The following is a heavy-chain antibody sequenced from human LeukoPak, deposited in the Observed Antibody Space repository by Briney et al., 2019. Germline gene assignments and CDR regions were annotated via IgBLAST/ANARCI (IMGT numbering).Heavy chain of an antibody. CDR2: IYISGST. Sequence: GGSLRLSCAASGFTVSSNYMNWVRQAPGKGLEWVSVIYISGSTYYTDSVKGRFTISRDNSKNTLYLQMNSLRAEDTAVYYCAREVGRYCSSTSCYTSDYWGQGTLVTVSS. CDR3: AREVGRYCSSTSCYTSDY. D-gene: IGHD2-2*02. CDR1: GFTVSSNY. V-gene: IGHV3-53*01. J-gene: IGHJ4*02.